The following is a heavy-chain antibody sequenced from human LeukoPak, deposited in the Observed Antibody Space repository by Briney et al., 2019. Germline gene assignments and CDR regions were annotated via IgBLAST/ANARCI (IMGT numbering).Heavy chain of an antibody. CDR2: INHSGST. D-gene: IGHD6-13*01. Sequence: SETLSLTCAVYGGSFSGYYWSWIRQPPGKGLEWTGEINHSGSTNYNPSLKSRVTISVDTSKNQFSLKLSSVTAADTAVYYCARGPPRAAAAIRRDYYMDVWGKGTTVTVSS. CDR3: ARGPPRAAAAIRRDYYMDV. J-gene: IGHJ6*03. V-gene: IGHV4-34*01. CDR1: GGSFSGYY.